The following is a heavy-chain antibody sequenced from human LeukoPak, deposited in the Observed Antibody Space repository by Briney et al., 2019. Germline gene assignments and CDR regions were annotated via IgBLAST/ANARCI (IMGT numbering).Heavy chain of an antibody. J-gene: IGHJ4*02. CDR3: ARHDFAREFDS. V-gene: IGHV3-33*01. CDR1: GFTFSSYG. D-gene: IGHD6-6*01. Sequence: PGGSLRLSCAASGFTFSSYGMHWVRQAPGKGLEWVVVIWYDGSNKYYADSVKGRFTISRDNSKNTLYLQMNGLRAEDTAVYYCARHDFAREFDSWGQGTLVTVSS. CDR2: IWYDGSNK.